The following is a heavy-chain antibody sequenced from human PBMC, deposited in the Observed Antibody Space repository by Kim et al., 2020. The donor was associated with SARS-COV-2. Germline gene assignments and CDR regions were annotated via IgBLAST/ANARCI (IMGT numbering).Heavy chain of an antibody. V-gene: IGHV3-48*03. J-gene: IGHJ3*02. D-gene: IGHD1-1*01. CDR1: GFTFSSYE. CDR3: ARGGTGPTEGGAFDI. CDR2: ISSSGSTI. Sequence: GGSLRLSCAASGFTFSSYEMNWVRQAPGKGLEWVSYISSSGSTIYYADSVKGRFTISRDNAKNSLYLQMNSLRAEDTAVYYCARGGTGPTEGGAFDIWGQGTMVTVSS.